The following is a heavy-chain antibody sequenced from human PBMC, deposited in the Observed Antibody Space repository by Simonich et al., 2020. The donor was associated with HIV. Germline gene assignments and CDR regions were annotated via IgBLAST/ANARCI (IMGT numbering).Heavy chain of an antibody. Sequence: QITLKESGPTLVKPTQTLTLTCTFSGFSLHTGGVAVAWVRQPPGKALEWLAHIYWNDDKRYRASLKSRLTITEDTSKNQVVLTMTHMDPVDTATYYCAHLAGAGIGGFDFWGQGTLVTVSS. CDR2: IYWNDDK. J-gene: IGHJ4*02. CDR1: GFSLHTGGVA. V-gene: IGHV2-5*01. CDR3: AHLAGAGIGGFDF. D-gene: IGHD6-19*01.